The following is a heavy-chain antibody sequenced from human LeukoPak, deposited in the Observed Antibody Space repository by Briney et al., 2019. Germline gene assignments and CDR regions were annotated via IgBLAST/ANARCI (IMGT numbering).Heavy chain of an antibody. J-gene: IGHJ4*02. D-gene: IGHD2-21*02. CDR2: ISYDGSNK. CDR3: VPIVVVTAELDY. Sequence: GGSLRLSCAASGFTFSSYAMHWVRQAPGKGLEWVAVISYDGSNKYYADSVKGRFTISRDNSKNTLYLQMNSLRAEDTAVYYCVPIVVVTAELDYWGQETLVTVSS. CDR1: GFTFSSYA. V-gene: IGHV3-30-3*01.